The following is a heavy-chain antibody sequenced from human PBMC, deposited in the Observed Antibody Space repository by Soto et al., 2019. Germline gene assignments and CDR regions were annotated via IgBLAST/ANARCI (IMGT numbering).Heavy chain of an antibody. CDR3: ARSPIAAHWFDP. CDR1: GGSISSSSYY. Sequence: PSETLSLTCTVSGGSISSSSYYWGWIRQPPGKGLEWIGSIYYSGSTYYNPSLKSRVTISVDTSKNQFSLKLSSVTAADTAVYYCARSPIAAHWFDPWGQGTLVTVSS. J-gene: IGHJ5*02. V-gene: IGHV4-39*01. CDR2: IYYSGST. D-gene: IGHD6-6*01.